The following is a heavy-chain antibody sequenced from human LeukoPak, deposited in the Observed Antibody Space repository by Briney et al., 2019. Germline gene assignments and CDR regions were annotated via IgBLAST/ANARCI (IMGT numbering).Heavy chain of an antibody. CDR1: GFTFDDYA. CDR2: ISWNSGSI. V-gene: IGHV3-9*01. Sequence: GGSLRLSCAASGFTFDDYAMHWVRHAPGKGLEWVSGISWNSGSIGYADSVKGRFTISRDNAKNSLYLQMNSLRAEDTALYYCAKDSGYSYGYGDFDYWGQGTLVTVSS. CDR3: AKDSGYSYGYGDFDY. D-gene: IGHD5-18*01. J-gene: IGHJ4*02.